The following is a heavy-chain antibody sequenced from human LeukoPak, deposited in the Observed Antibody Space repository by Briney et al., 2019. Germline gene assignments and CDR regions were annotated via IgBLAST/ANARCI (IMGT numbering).Heavy chain of an antibody. Sequence: SETLSLTCTVSGGSISSYYWSWIRQPAGKGLEWIGRIYTSGSTNYNPSLKSRVTMSVDTSKNQFSLKLSSVTAADTAVYYCARESRVYAIHPGAFDIWGQGTMVTVSS. CDR1: GGSISSYY. D-gene: IGHD2-8*01. J-gene: IGHJ3*02. CDR2: IYTSGST. V-gene: IGHV4-4*07. CDR3: ARESRVYAIHPGAFDI.